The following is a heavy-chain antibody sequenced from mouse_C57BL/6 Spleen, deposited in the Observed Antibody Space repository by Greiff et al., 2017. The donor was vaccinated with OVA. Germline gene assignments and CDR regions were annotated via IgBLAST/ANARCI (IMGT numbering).Heavy chain of an antibody. Sequence: LEESGPELVKPGASVQISCKASGYAFSSSWMNWVKQRPGKGLEWIGRIYPGDGDTNYNGKFKGKATLTADKSSSTAYMQLSSLTSEDSAVYFCAREGVWYYAMDYWGQGTSVTVSS. CDR2: IYPGDGDT. CDR3: AREGVWYYAMDY. D-gene: IGHD2-10*02. J-gene: IGHJ4*01. V-gene: IGHV1-82*01. CDR1: GYAFSSSW.